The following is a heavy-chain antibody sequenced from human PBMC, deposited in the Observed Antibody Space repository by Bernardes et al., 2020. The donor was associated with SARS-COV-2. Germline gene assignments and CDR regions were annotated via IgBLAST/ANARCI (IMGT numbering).Heavy chain of an antibody. CDR2: ITTSSFYK. J-gene: IGHJ4*02. Sequence: GGSLRLSCAASGFTFSEYTMKWVRQAPGKGLEWVSSITTSSFYKYYADSVKGRFTISRDNAKNSLYLQMNSLRAEDTAVYYCARAGCDSNTCYASLDYWGQGTLVTVSS. V-gene: IGHV3-21*01. CDR1: GFTFSEYT. D-gene: IGHD2-2*01. CDR3: ARAGCDSNTCYASLDY.